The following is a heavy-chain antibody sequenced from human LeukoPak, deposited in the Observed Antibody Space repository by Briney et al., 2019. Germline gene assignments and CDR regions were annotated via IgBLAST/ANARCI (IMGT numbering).Heavy chain of an antibody. CDR1: GYSFTKYW. CDR3: ARQGRISSYFYYHYMDV. Sequence: PGESLKISCKGSGYSFTKYWIGWVRQMPGKGLEWMGIIYPGDSDTRYSPSFQGQVTMSDDKSITTAYLQWSSLKASDTAMYYCARQGRISSYFYYHYMDVWGKGTTVTVSS. D-gene: IGHD3-3*02. J-gene: IGHJ6*03. V-gene: IGHV5-51*01. CDR2: IYPGDSDT.